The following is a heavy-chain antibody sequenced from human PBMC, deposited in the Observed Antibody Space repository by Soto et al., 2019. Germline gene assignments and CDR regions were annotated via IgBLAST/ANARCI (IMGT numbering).Heavy chain of an antibody. V-gene: IGHV3-30*18. D-gene: IGHD1-1*01. CDR3: AKETIQVGGPNYFDY. J-gene: IGHJ4*02. CDR2: ISWDGLAQ. CDR1: VFPFSRYG. Sequence: VQLVESGGGVVQPGRSLRLLCEASVFPFSRYGMHWVRQAPGMGLEWVAVISWDGLAQYYGDSVRGRFTISRDNSQSTLYLQMNSLRTEDTAIYYCAKETIQVGGPNYFDYWGQGVLVTVSS.